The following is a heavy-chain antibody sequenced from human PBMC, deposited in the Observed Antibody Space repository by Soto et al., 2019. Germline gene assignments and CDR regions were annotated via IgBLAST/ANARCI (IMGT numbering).Heavy chain of an antibody. J-gene: IGHJ4*02. CDR3: ASGTTAMGDS. V-gene: IGHV6-1*01. Sequence: PSQTLSLTCAISGDDSVSSSSAAWNWVRQSPSRGLEWLGRTYYRSKWYTDYAVSVKSRITINPDTSKNQFSLQLNSVTPEDTAVYYCASGTTAMGDSWGQGTLVTVSS. CDR1: GDDSVSSSSAA. CDR2: TYYRSKWYT. D-gene: IGHD5-18*01.